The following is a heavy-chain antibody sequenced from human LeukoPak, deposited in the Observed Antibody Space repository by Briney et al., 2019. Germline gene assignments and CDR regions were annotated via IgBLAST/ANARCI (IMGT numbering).Heavy chain of an antibody. J-gene: IGHJ5*02. Sequence: ASVKVSCKAFGYTFTSNYMHWVRQAPGQGPEWMGVISLSGGSTTYAQKFQGRVTLTRDMSTSTDCLELSSLRSEDTAVYYCARDNSVRDEAWWFNPWGQGTLVTVSS. D-gene: IGHD5-24*01. CDR2: ISLSGGST. CDR3: ARDNSVRDEAWWFNP. V-gene: IGHV1-46*01. CDR1: GYTFTSNY.